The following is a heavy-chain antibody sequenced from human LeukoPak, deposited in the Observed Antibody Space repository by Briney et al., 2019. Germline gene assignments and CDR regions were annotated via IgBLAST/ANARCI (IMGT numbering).Heavy chain of an antibody. V-gene: IGHV1-2*02. D-gene: IGHD3-22*01. CDR1: GYTFTGYY. J-gene: IGHJ3*02. CDR2: INPNSGGT. CDR3: ATGPTYYYDSSRGRAFDI. Sequence: ASVKVSCKASGYTFTGYYMHWVRQAPGQGLEWMGWINPNSGGTNYAQKFQGRVTMTEDTSTDTAYMELSSLRSEDTAVYYCATGPTYYYDSSRGRAFDIWGQGTMVTVSS.